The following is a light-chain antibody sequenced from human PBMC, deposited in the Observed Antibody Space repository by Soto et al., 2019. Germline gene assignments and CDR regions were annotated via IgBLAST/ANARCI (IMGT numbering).Light chain of an antibody. CDR3: QQYHIYWT. CDR1: QSISSW. CDR2: KAS. J-gene: IGKJ1*01. Sequence: DIQMTQSPSTLSASVGDRVTITCRASQSISSWLAWYQQKPGKAPKLLIYKASSLETGVPSRFSGSGSGTEFILTISSLQPDDFATYYCQQYHIYWTFGQGTKVEVK. V-gene: IGKV1-5*03.